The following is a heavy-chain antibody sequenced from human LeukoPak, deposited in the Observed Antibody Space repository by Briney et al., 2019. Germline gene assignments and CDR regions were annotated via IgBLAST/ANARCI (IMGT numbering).Heavy chain of an antibody. CDR3: VKDRGAVAGTLISYYFDY. J-gene: IGHJ4*02. CDR2: ISSNGCST. CDR1: GFTFSSYA. V-gene: IGHV3-64D*06. Sequence: GGSLRLSCSASGFTFSSYAMHWVRQAPGKGLEYVSAISSNGCSTYYADSVKGRFTISRDNSKNTLYLQMSSLRAEDTAVYYCVKDRGAVAGTLISYYFDYWGQGTLVTVSS. D-gene: IGHD6-19*01.